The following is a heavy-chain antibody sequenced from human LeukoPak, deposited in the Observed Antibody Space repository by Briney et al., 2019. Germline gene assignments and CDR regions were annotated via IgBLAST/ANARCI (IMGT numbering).Heavy chain of an antibody. V-gene: IGHV4-61*09. J-gene: IGHJ6*04. Sequence: PSQTLSLTCTVSGDSLTSGSRYWSWIRQPAGKGLEWIGHFYSSTRTTYNPSLESRVTISGDAAKNQFSLKLDSVTAADTAVYFCARCMSALDYGDYAYYYHMDVWGKGTTVTVSS. CDR2: FYSSTRT. CDR1: GDSLTSGSRY. D-gene: IGHD4-17*01. CDR3: ARCMSALDYGDYAYYYHMDV.